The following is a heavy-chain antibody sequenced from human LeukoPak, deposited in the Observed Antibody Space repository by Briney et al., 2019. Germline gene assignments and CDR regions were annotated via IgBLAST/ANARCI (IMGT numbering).Heavy chain of an antibody. D-gene: IGHD2-2*03. V-gene: IGHV3-64D*06. CDR2: ISSNGGST. Sequence: QPGGSLRLSCSASGFTFSRYAMHWVRQAPGKGLEYVSVISSNGGSTYYADSVKGRFTISRDNSKNTLYLQMSSLRAEDTAVYYCVKNGYCSSTNCPHDYWGQGTLVTVSS. CDR1: GFTFSRYA. J-gene: IGHJ4*02. CDR3: VKNGYCSSTNCPHDY.